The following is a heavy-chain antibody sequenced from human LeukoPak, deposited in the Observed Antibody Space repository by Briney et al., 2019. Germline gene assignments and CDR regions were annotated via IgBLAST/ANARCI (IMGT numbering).Heavy chain of an antibody. CDR2: IYYSGST. V-gene: IGHV4-59*01. D-gene: IGHD6-6*01. CDR1: GGSISGYY. Sequence: PSETLSLTCTVSGGSISGYYWIWMRQPPGKGLEWIGYIYYSGSTNYNPPLRSRITISVDTSKQQFSLKLRSVTAADTAVYYCARVFGGSSSYFDNWGQGTLVTVSS. CDR3: ARVFGGSSSYFDN. J-gene: IGHJ4*02.